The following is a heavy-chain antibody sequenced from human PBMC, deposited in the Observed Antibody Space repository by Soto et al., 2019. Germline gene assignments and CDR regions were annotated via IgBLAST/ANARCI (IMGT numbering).Heavy chain of an antibody. D-gene: IGHD3-10*01. CDR2: IPSSTSYI. Sequence: DVQLVESGGGLVKPGGSLRLSCAASGFTFSTYNMNWVPQAPGQLLEWVSSIPSSTSYIFYADSVKGRFTISRDNAKNSLYLQMNSLRAEDTAVYYCARDFGGILRFGESWGQGTLVTVSS. V-gene: IGHV3-21*01. CDR3: ARDFGGILRFGES. J-gene: IGHJ5*02. CDR1: GFTFSTYN.